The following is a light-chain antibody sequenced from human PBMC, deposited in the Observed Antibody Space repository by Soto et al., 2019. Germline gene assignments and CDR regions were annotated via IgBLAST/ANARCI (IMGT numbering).Light chain of an antibody. CDR3: QSYDSSLSVVV. CDR1: SSNIGAGYD. Sequence: QSALTQPPSVSGDPGQRVTISCTGRSSNIGAGYDVHWYQQLPGTAPKLLIYGNSNRPSGVPDRFSGSKSGTSASLAITGLQAEDEADYYCQSYDSSLSVVVFGGGTKLTVL. J-gene: IGLJ2*01. CDR2: GNS. V-gene: IGLV1-40*01.